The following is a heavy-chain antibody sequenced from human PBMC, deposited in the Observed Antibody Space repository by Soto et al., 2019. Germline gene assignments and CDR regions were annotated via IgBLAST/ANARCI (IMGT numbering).Heavy chain of an antibody. Sequence: SETLSLTCTVSGGSIRSSTYYWGWIRQPPGKGLEWIGSIYYSGSTHYNPSLKSRVTMSVDTSTNQFSLKLNSVTAADTAVYYCTRHPGYYDILTGYTTYYFDYWGQGILVTVSS. CDR1: GGSIRSSTYY. CDR2: IYYSGST. J-gene: IGHJ4*02. V-gene: IGHV4-39*01. D-gene: IGHD3-9*01. CDR3: TRHPGYYDILTGYTTYYFDY.